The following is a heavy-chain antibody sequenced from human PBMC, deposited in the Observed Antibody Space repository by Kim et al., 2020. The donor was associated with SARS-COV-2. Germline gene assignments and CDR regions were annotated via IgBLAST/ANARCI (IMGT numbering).Heavy chain of an antibody. J-gene: IGHJ3*02. V-gene: IGHV3-11*05. D-gene: IGHD6-13*01. CDR3: VREGGHSSSYYQNDAFDI. CDR2: ISSSSSPT. CDR1: GFIFSDYY. Sequence: GGSLRLSCAASGFIFSDYYMSWIRQAPGKGLEWVSYISSSSSPTDYADSVKGRFTISRDNAKNSLYLQMNSLRAEDTAVYYCVREGGHSSSYYQNDAFDIWGQGTLVTVS.